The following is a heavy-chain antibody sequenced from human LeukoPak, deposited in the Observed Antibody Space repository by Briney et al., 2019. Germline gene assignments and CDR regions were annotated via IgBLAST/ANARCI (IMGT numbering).Heavy chain of an antibody. Sequence: PGGSLRLSCAASGFSFGTYSMNWVRQAPGKGLEWVSSISSSSSYIYYADSVKGRFTISRDNAKNSLYLQMNSLRAEDTAVYYCAREVTGSSYGYDYWGQGTLVTVSS. D-gene: IGHD5-18*01. V-gene: IGHV3-21*01. CDR2: ISSSSSYI. CDR3: AREVTGSSYGYDY. CDR1: GFSFGTYS. J-gene: IGHJ4*02.